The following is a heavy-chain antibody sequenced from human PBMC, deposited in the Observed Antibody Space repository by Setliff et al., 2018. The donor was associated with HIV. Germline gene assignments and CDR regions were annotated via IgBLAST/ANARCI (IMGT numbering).Heavy chain of an antibody. V-gene: IGHV3-11*04. D-gene: IGHD3-10*01. CDR3: ASSGSGSYYNGLGY. CDR1: GFPVRDNY. CDR2: ITSSSGAI. Sequence: GESLKISCAASGFPVRDNYMTWVRQAPGKGLEWIACITSSSGAIYYADSVRGRFTISRDNAKNSLSLQMKSLRPEDTAVYYCASSGSGSYYNGLGYWGQGTLVTVSS. J-gene: IGHJ4*02.